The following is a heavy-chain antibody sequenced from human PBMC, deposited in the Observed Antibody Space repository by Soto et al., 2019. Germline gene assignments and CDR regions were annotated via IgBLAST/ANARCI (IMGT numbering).Heavy chain of an antibody. D-gene: IGHD3-10*01. Sequence: GASVKVSCKASGYTFTSYGISWVRQAPGQGLEWMGWISAYNGNTNYAQKLQGRVTMTTDTSTSTAYMELRSLRSDDTAVYYCARDELGGLLWFGELSYSWFDPWGQGTLVTVSS. J-gene: IGHJ5*02. CDR2: ISAYNGNT. CDR1: GYTFTSYG. CDR3: ARDELGGLLWFGELSYSWFDP. V-gene: IGHV1-18*01.